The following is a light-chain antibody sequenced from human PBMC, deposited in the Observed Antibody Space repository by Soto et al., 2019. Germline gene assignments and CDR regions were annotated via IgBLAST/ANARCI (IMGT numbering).Light chain of an antibody. V-gene: IGLV2-8*01. CDR3: SSYAGSNNFV. CDR1: SSDVGDYNY. CDR2: EVT. Sequence: QSALTQPPSASGSHGQSVTISCTGTSSDVGDYNYVSWYQQHPGKAPKLMIYEVTKRPSGVPDRFSGSKSGKTASLTVSGLQAEDEADYYCSSYAGSNNFVFGTGTKLTVL. J-gene: IGLJ1*01.